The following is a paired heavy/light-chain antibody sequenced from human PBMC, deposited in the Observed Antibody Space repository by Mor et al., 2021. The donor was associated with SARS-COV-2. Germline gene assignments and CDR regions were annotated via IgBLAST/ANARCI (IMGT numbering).Light chain of an antibody. CDR2: AAS. CDR3: QQLNSYPLFT. CDR1: QGISSY. V-gene: IGKV1-9*01. J-gene: IGKJ3*01. Sequence: DIQLTQSPSFLSASVGDRVTITCRASQGISSYLAWYQQKPGKAPKLLIYAASTLQSGVPSRFSGSGSGTEFTLTISSLQPEDFATYYCQQLNSYPLFTFGPGTKVDIK.
Heavy chain of an antibody. CDR1: GGSISSSSYY. J-gene: IGHJ4*02. V-gene: IGHV4-39*07. CDR3: ASLPGRVVLTFGGVIVSD. CDR2: IYYSGST. D-gene: IGHD3-16*02. Sequence: QLQLQESGPGLVKPSETLSLTCTVSGGSISSSSYYWGWIRQPPGKGLEWIGSIYYSGSTYYNPSLKSRVTISVDTSKNQFSLKLSSVTAADTAVYYCASLPGRVVLTFGGVIVSDWGQGTLVTVSS.